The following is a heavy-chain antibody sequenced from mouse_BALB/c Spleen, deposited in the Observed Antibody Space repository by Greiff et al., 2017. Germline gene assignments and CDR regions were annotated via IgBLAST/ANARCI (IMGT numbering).Heavy chain of an antibody. J-gene: IGHJ1*01. CDR3: ASAATAWYFDV. CDR2: ISDGGSYT. V-gene: IGHV5-4*02. Sequence: EVKLMESGGGLVKPGGSLKLSCAASGFTFSDYYMYWVRQTPEKRLEWVATISDGGSYTYYPDSVKGRFTISRDNAKNNLYLQMSSLKSEDTAMYYCASAATAWYFDVWGAGTTVTVSS. CDR1: GFTFSDYY. D-gene: IGHD1-2*01.